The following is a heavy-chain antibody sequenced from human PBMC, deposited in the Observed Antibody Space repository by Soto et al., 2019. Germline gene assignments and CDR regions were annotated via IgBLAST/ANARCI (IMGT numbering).Heavy chain of an antibody. V-gene: IGHV4-39*01. J-gene: IGHJ4*02. CDR2: FHYSGST. CDR3: ARGFGRSHFDY. D-gene: IGHD3-16*01. Sequence: SETLSLTCTVSGGSISSRDSYWGWIRQPPGKGLEWIGSFHYSGSTYYNPSLKSRVTISVDTSKNQLSLRVTSVTAADTAVYYCARGFGRSHFDYWGQGTLVTVSA. CDR1: GGSISSRDSY.